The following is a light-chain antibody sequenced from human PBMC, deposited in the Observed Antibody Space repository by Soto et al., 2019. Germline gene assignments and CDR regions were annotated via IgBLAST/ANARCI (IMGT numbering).Light chain of an antibody. J-gene: IGKJ1*01. V-gene: IGKV1-39*01. CDR1: QSICSY. CDR2: AAS. Sequence: DIQMTQSPSSPSASVGDRVTITCRSSQSICSYLNWYQQKPGKAPKLLIYAASSLQSGVPSRFSGSGSGTDFTLTISSLQPEDFATYYCQQSYSTPRTFGQGTKVDIK. CDR3: QQSYSTPRT.